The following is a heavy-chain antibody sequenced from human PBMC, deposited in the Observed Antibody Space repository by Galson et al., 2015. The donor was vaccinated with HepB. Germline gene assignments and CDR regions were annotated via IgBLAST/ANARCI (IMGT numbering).Heavy chain of an antibody. CDR1: GGTFSSYT. CDR2: IIPILGIA. V-gene: IGHV1-69*02. Sequence: SVKVSCKASGGTFSSYTISWVRQAPGQGLEWMGRIIPILGIANYAQKFQGRVTITADKSTSTAYMELSSLRSEDTAVYYCASIVCSGGSCDSDYWGQGTLVTVSS. D-gene: IGHD2-15*01. CDR3: ASIVCSGGSCDSDY. J-gene: IGHJ4*02.